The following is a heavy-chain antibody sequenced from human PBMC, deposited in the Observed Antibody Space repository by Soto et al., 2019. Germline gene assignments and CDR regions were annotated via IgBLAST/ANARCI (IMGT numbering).Heavy chain of an antibody. CDR1: GFSLSTSGVG. J-gene: IGHJ4*02. CDR3: AHNAGHYYYDSSGYFDY. Sequence: SGPTLVDPTQTLTLTCTFSGFSLSTSGVGVGWIRQPPGKGLEWLALIYWNDDKRYSPSLKSRLTITKDTSKNQVVLTMTNMDPVDTATYYCAHNAGHYYYDSSGYFDYWGQGTLVTVSS. CDR2: IYWNDDK. V-gene: IGHV2-5*01. D-gene: IGHD3-22*01.